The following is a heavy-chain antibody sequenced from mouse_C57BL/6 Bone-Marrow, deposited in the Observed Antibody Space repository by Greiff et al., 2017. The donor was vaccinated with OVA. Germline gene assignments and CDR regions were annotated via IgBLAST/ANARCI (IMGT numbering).Heavy chain of an antibody. CDR3: ASSSFDYGSSEGDY. Sequence: QVQLQQPGAELVKPGASVKMSCKASGYTFTSYWITWVKQRPGQGLEWIGDIYPGSGSTNYNEKFKSKATLTVYTSSSTAYMQLSSLTSEDSAVYYCASSSFDYGSSEGDYWGQGTTLTVSS. CDR2: IYPGSGST. V-gene: IGHV1-55*01. D-gene: IGHD1-1*01. J-gene: IGHJ2*01. CDR1: GYTFTSYW.